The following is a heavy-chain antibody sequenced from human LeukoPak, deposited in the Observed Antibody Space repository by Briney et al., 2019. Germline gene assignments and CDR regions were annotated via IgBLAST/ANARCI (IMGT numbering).Heavy chain of an antibody. J-gene: IGHJ4*02. CDR1: GGTFSSYA. CDR2: IIPIFGTA. V-gene: IGHV1-69*05. CDR3: ARGGIAATLFDY. Sequence: GSSVKVSCKASGGTFSSYAIGWVRQAPGQGLEWMGGIIPIFGTANYAQKFQGRVTITTDESTSTAYMELSSLRSEDTAVYYCARGGIAATLFDYWGQGTLVTVSS. D-gene: IGHD6-13*01.